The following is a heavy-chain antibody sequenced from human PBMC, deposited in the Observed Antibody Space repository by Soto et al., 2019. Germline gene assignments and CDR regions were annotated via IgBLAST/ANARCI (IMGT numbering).Heavy chain of an antibody. J-gene: IGHJ4*02. CDR1: GGSFSGYY. Sequence: QVQLQQWGAGLLKPSETLSLTCAVYGGSFSGYYWSWIRQPPGKGLEWIGEINHSGSTNYNPSLKSRVTISVDTSKTQFSLKLSSVTAADTAVYYCARGLVITFGGVIDRDYWGQGTLVTVSS. V-gene: IGHV4-34*01. D-gene: IGHD3-16*02. CDR2: INHSGST. CDR3: ARGLVITFGGVIDRDY.